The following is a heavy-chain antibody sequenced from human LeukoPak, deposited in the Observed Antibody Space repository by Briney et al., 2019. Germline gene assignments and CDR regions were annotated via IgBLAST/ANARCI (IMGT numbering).Heavy chain of an antibody. CDR2: ISWNSGSI. Sequence: GRSLRLSCAASGFTFDDYAMHWVWQAPGKGLEWVSGISWNSGSIGYADSVKGRFTISRDNAKNTLYLQMNSLRAEDTAVYYCAKEGDGYTFDYWGQGTLVTVSS. D-gene: IGHD5-24*01. V-gene: IGHV3-9*01. CDR1: GFTFDDYA. CDR3: AKEGDGYTFDY. J-gene: IGHJ4*02.